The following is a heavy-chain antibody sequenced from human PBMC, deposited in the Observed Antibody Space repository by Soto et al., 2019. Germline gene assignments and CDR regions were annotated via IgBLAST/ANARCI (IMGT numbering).Heavy chain of an antibody. J-gene: IGHJ3*02. CDR3: AVATPTGIVVVPAAIHTAPFDI. D-gene: IGHD2-2*01. V-gene: IGHV1-69*13. CDR1: GGTFSSYA. Sequence: GASVKVSCKASGGTFSSYAISWVRQAPGRGLEWMGGIIPIFGTANYAQKFQGRVTITADESTSTAYMELSSLRSEDTAVYYCAVATPTGIVVVPAAIHTAPFDIWGQGTMVTVSS. CDR2: IIPIFGTA.